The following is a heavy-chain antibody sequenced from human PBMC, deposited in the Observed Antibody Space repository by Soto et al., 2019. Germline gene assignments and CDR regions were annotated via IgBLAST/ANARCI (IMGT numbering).Heavy chain of an antibody. V-gene: IGHV3-21*01. CDR1: GFTFSSYS. CDR3: ARAAAGVVAFDI. CDR2: ISSSSSYI. Sequence: GGSLRLSCAASGFTFSSYSMNWVRQAPGKGLEWVSSISSSSSYIYYADSVKGRFTISRDNAKNSLYLQMNSLRAEDTAVYYCARAAAGVVAFDIWGQGTMDTVSS. J-gene: IGHJ3*02. D-gene: IGHD6-13*01.